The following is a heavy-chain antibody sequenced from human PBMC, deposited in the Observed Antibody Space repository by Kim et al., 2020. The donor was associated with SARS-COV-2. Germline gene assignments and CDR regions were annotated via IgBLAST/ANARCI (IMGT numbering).Heavy chain of an antibody. D-gene: IGHD5-12*01. CDR2: IYYSGST. V-gene: IGHV4-39*07. CDR1: GGSISSSSYY. J-gene: IGHJ4*02. Sequence: SETLSLTCTVSGGSISSSSYYWGWIRQPPGKGLEWIGSIYYSGSTYYNPSLKSRVTISVDTSKNQFSLKLSSVTAADTAVYYCAREEGGYDATLNYWGQGTLVTVSS. CDR3: AREEGGYDATLNY.